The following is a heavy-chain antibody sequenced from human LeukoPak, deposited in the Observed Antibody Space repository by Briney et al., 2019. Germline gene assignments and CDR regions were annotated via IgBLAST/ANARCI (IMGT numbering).Heavy chain of an antibody. D-gene: IGHD1-7*01. V-gene: IGHV3-23*01. CDR3: ARQRSELYPYDAFDL. Sequence: PGGSLRLSCAASGFTFSSYAFTWVRQALGKGLEWVSTVSGGGGTFYVDPVKGRFTISRDNSKATVSLQMNSVRAEDTAVYFCARQRSELYPYDAFDLWGRGTVVTVSS. J-gene: IGHJ3*01. CDR1: GFTFSSYA. CDR2: VSGGGGT.